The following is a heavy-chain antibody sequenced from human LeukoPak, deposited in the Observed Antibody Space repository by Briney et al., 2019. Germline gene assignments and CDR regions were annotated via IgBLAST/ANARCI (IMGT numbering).Heavy chain of an antibody. V-gene: IGHV4-34*01. CDR3: ARGGDIVVVPAAPRGYNWFDP. J-gene: IGHJ5*02. D-gene: IGHD2-2*01. CDR2: INHSGST. Sequence: SETLSLTCAVYGGSFSGYYWSWIRQPPGKGLEWSGEINHSGSTNYNPSLKSRVTISVDTSKNQFSLKLSSVTAADTAVYYCARGGDIVVVPAAPRGYNWFDPWGQGTLVTVSS. CDR1: GGSFSGYY.